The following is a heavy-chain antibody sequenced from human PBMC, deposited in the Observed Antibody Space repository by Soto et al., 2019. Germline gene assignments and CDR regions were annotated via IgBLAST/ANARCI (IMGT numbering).Heavy chain of an antibody. CDR3: AGTDRYSYGYSDDG. CDR2: INHSGST. CDR1: GGSFSGYY. V-gene: IGHV4-34*01. D-gene: IGHD5-18*01. J-gene: IGHJ4*02. Sequence: QVQLQQWGAGLLKPSETLSLTCAVYGGSFSGYYWSWIRQPPGKGLEWIGEINHSGSTNYNPSLKRRVTISVDTSKNQFSLKLSSVTAADTAVYYCAGTDRYSYGYSDDGWGQGTLVTVSS.